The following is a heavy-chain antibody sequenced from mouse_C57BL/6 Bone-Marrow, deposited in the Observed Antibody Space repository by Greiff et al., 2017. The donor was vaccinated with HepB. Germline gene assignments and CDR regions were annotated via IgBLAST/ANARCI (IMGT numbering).Heavy chain of an antibody. CDR3: ARVAGRWRGLDY. Sequence: DVQLVESGGGLVKPGGSLKLSCAASGFTFSSYSMPWVRQTPEKRLEWVATISGGGGNTYYPDSVKGRFTIARDNAKNTLYLQMSSLRSEDTALYSCARVAGRWRGLDYWGQGTPVTVSS. J-gene: IGHJ3*01. D-gene: IGHD1-1*01. CDR2: ISGGGGNT. V-gene: IGHV5-9*01. CDR1: GFTFSSYS.